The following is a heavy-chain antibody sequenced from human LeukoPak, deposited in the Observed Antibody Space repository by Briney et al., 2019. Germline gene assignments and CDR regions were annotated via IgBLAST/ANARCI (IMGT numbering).Heavy chain of an antibody. CDR1: GFTFSDYY. CDR2: ISTRDNTI. J-gene: IGHJ4*02. Sequence: PGGPLTLSCTASGFTFSDYYMMGIRQTPGRGREWLSYISTRDNTIQYAHSVKGRFTISRDNANNSVFLQMNNLRAEDSAIYCCARGARWAYYFDYWGKGSMVTVSS. V-gene: IGHV3-11*01. D-gene: IGHD4-23*01. CDR3: ARGARWAYYFDY.